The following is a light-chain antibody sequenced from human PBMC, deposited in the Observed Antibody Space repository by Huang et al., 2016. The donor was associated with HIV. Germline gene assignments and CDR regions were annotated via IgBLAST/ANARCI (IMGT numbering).Light chain of an antibody. CDR3: QERIHWPRLT. Sequence: PGERATLSCRASQNVTDSLAWFRQKPGQAPSLLIYRAANRAPGTPARFSGSGFGTDFTLTISSLEPEDFAIYYCQERIHWPRLTFGGGTKVEIK. V-gene: IGKV3-11*01. CDR2: RAA. CDR1: QNVTDS. J-gene: IGKJ4*01.